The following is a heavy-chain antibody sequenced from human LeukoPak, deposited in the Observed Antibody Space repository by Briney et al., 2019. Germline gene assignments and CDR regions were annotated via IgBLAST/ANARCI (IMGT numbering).Heavy chain of an antibody. V-gene: IGHV3-23*01. D-gene: IGHD2-15*01. J-gene: IGHJ4*02. CDR3: AKQLGYCSDGSCYFPY. CDR2: ISRSGTET. Sequence: GGSLRLSCAGAGFTFSNYGMSWVRQAPGKGLEWVSVISRSGTETYHADSVRGRFTISRDNAKNTLYLQMNSLRAEDTAVYYCAKQLGYCSDGSCYFPYWGQGTLVTVSS. CDR1: GFTFSNYG.